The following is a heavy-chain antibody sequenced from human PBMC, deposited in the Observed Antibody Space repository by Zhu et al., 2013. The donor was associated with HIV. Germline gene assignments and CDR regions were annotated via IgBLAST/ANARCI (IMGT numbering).Heavy chain of an antibody. J-gene: IGHJ4*02. CDR2: IIPIFGTA. V-gene: IGHV1-69*12. Sequence: QVQLVQSGAEVRKPGSSVKVSCKASGGTFSSYAISWVRQAPGQGLEWMGGIIPIFGTANYAQKFQGRVTITADESTSTAYMELSSLRSEDTAVYYCAVSPSMIVVVITSYFDYWGQGTLGHRLL. CDR1: GGTFSSYA. CDR3: AVSPSMIVVVITSYFDY. D-gene: IGHD3-22*01.